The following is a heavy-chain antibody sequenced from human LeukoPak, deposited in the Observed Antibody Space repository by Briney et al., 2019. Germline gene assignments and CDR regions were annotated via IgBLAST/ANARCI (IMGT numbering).Heavy chain of an antibody. CDR1: GGTFSSYA. D-gene: IGHD6-19*01. CDR3: ARVNYSSGWYNYYYYYMDV. V-gene: IGHV1-69*05. CDR2: IIPIFGTA. J-gene: IGHJ6*03. Sequence: ASVKVSCKASGGTFSSYAISWVRQAPGQGLEWMGGIIPIFGTANYAQKFQGRVTITTDESTSTAYMELSSLRSEDTAVYYCARVNYSSGWYNYYYYYMDVWGKGTTVTVSS.